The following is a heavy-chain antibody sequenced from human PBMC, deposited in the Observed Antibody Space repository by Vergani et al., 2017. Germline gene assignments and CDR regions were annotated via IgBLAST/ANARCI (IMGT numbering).Heavy chain of an antibody. CDR1: GGSISSGGYY. V-gene: IGHV4-31*01. CDR2: IYYSGST. J-gene: IGHJ4*02. D-gene: IGHD3-16*01. CDR3: ARTIMITFGGVYYFDY. Sequence: QVQLQESGPGLVKPSQTLSLTCTVSGGSISSGGYYWSWIRQHPGKGLEWIGYIYYSGSTYYNPSLKSLVTISVDTSKNQFSLKLSSVTAADTAVYYCARTIMITFGGVYYFDYWGQGTLVTVSS.